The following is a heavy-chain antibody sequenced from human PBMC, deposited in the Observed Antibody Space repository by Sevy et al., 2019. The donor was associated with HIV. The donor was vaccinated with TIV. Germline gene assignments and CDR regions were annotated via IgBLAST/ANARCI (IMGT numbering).Heavy chain of an antibody. V-gene: IGHV3-48*01. CDR3: ARLSGYSSSWSYFDY. Sequence: GGSLRLSCAASGFTFSSYSMNWVRQAPGKGLEWVSYISGSGSTIYYADSVKGRFTISRDNAKNSLYLQMNSQRAEDTAVYYCARLSGYSSSWSYFDYWGQGTLVTVSS. CDR1: GFTFSSYS. J-gene: IGHJ4*02. CDR2: ISGSGSTI. D-gene: IGHD6-13*01.